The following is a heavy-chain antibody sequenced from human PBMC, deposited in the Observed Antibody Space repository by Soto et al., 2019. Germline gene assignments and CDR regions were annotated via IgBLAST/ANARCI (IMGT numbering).Heavy chain of an antibody. J-gene: IGHJ4*02. CDR2: IYHSGST. CDR3: ARGSYYYDSSGYYYVGDFDY. V-gene: IGHV4-4*02. Sequence: SETLSLTCGVSGGSISSSNWWSWVRQPPGKGLEWIGEIYHSGSTNYNPSLKSRVTISVDKSKNQFSLKLSSVTAADTAVYYCARGSYYYDSSGYYYVGDFDYWGQGTLVTVSS. CDR1: GGSISSSNW. D-gene: IGHD3-22*01.